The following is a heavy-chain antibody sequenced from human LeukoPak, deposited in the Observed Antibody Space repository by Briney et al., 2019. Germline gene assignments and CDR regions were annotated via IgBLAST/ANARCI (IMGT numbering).Heavy chain of an antibody. J-gene: IGHJ4*02. Sequence: GGSLRLSXAASGFAFDDYGMSWVRQAPGKGLEWVSGINWNGGSSGYADSVKGRFTISRDNAKNSLYLQMNSLRAEDTALYYCARAYSSSWYFFDYWGQGTLVTVSS. CDR3: ARAYSSSWYFFDY. V-gene: IGHV3-20*04. CDR1: GFAFDDYG. D-gene: IGHD6-13*01. CDR2: INWNGGSS.